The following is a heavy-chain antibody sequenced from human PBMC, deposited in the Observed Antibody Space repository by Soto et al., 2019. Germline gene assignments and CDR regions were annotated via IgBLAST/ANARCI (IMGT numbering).Heavy chain of an antibody. CDR1: GFGFSDRA. J-gene: IGHJ6*02. Sequence: SGGSLRLSCAASGFGFSDRAMHWVRQAPGKGREWLAIIWRDGSEKFYAGSVKGRFTISRDNSKNTVYLQMNSLSAEDTALYYCARALFPDEDIYAMDVWGQGTEVTVYS. CDR3: ARALFPDEDIYAMDV. D-gene: IGHD2-15*01. V-gene: IGHV3-33*01. CDR2: IWRDGSEK.